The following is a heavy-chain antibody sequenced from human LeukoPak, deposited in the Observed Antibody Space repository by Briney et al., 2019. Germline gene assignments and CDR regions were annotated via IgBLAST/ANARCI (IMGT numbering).Heavy chain of an antibody. V-gene: IGHV3-11*01. J-gene: IGHJ4*02. CDR1: GFTFSDYY. CDR3: AKDSYSGYDDGYFDY. Sequence: PGGSLRLSCAASGFTFSDYYMSWIRQAPGKGLEWVSYISSSGSTIYYADSVKGRFTISRDNAKNSLYLQMNSLRAEDTAFYYCAKDSYSGYDDGYFDYWGQGTLVTVSS. D-gene: IGHD5-12*01. CDR2: ISSSGSTI.